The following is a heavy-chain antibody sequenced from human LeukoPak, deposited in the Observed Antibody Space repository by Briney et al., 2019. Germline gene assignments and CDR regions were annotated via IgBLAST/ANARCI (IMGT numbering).Heavy chain of an antibody. D-gene: IGHD3-10*01. Sequence: SETLSLTCTVSGGSISSSSYYWGWIRQPPGKGLEWIGSIYYSGSTYYNPSLKSRVTISVDTSKNQFSLKLSSVTAAGTAAYYCARHLKDYYGSGSYYTLGGFLVWGQGTLVTVSS. V-gene: IGHV4-39*01. J-gene: IGHJ4*02. CDR2: IYYSGST. CDR1: GGSISSSSYY. CDR3: ARHLKDYYGSGSYYTLGGFLV.